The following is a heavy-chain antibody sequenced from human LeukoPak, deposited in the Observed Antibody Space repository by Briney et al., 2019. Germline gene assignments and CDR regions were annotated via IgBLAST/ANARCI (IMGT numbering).Heavy chain of an antibody. D-gene: IGHD2-8*01. CDR1: GYNFISYY. V-gene: IGHV1-46*01. CDR3: AREDVVLVDAVRYYYYGMDV. J-gene: IGHJ6*02. CDR2: INPSGGST. Sequence: ASVKVSCKTSGYNFISYYMHWVRQAPGQGLGWMGIINPSGGSTSYAQKFQDRVTMTRDTSTSTVYMELSSLKSEDTAVCYCAREDVVLVDAVRYYYYGMDVWGQGTTVTVSS.